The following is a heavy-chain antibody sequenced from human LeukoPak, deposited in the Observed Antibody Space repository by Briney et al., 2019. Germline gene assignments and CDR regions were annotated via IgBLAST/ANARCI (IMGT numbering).Heavy chain of an antibody. D-gene: IGHD3-3*01. CDR1: GFTFSSYG. CDR2: IRYDGSNK. CDR3: ARWDSSGFWSGYTYYFDY. V-gene: IGHV3-30*02. Sequence: GGSLRLSCAASGFTFSSYGMHWVRQAPGKGLEWVAFIRYDGSNKYYADSVKGRFTISRDNSKNTLYLQMNSLRAEDTAVYYCARWDSSGFWSGYTYYFDYWGQGTLVTVSS. J-gene: IGHJ4*02.